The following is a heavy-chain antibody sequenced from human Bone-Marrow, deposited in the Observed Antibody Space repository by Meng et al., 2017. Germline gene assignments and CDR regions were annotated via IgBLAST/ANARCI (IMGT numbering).Heavy chain of an antibody. D-gene: IGHD3-10*01. CDR1: GGSISSSSYY. Sequence: LRLSCTVSGGSISSSSYYWSWIRQHPGKGLEWIGYIYYSGSTYYNPSLKSRVTISVGTSKNQFSLKLSSVTAADTAVYYYARVGTMVRGTDYWGQGTLVTVSS. J-gene: IGHJ4*02. CDR2: IYYSGST. V-gene: IGHV4-31*03. CDR3: ARVGTMVRGTDY.